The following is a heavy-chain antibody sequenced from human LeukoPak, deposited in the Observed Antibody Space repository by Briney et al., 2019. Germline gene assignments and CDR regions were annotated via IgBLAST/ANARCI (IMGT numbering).Heavy chain of an antibody. CDR2: IYYSGST. Sequence: SQTLSLTCTVSGGSISSGGYYWSWIRQHPGKGLEWIGYIYYSGSTYYNPSLKSRVTISVDTSKNQFSLKLSSVTAADTAVYYCARLRYHFYYYYGMYVWGQGTTVTVSS. CDR1: GGSISSGGYY. J-gene: IGHJ6*02. D-gene: IGHD1-1*01. V-gene: IGHV4-31*03. CDR3: ARLRYHFYYYYGMYV.